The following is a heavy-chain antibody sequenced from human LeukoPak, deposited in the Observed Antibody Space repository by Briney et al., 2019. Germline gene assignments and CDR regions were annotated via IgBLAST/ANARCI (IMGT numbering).Heavy chain of an antibody. CDR2: IKEDGSES. J-gene: IGHJ1*01. CDR1: GFTFSNYW. Sequence: GGSLRLSRAASGFTFSNYWMSWVRQAPGKGLEWVANIKEDGSESHYVGSVKGRFTISRDNAKKSLYLQMNSLRVEDTAVYFCARDRYFGAWGQGTLITVSS. D-gene: IGHD3-10*01. V-gene: IGHV3-7*01. CDR3: ARDRYFGA.